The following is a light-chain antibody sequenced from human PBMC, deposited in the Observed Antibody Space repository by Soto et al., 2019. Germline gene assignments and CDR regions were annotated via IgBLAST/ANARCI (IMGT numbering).Light chain of an antibody. CDR1: QSVSSY. CDR2: DAS. J-gene: IGKJ5*01. V-gene: IGKV3-11*01. CDR3: QQRINWPIS. Sequence: EIVLTQSPGTLSLSPGERATLSCRASQSVSSYLAWYQQRPGQPPRLLIYDASNRATGIPARFSGSGSGTDFTLTISSLEPEDFAVYYCQQRINWPISFGQGTRLEIK.